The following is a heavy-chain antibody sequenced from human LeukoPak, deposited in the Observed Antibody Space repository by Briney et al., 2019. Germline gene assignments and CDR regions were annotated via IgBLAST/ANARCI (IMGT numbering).Heavy chain of an antibody. CDR1: GFTFSNYW. J-gene: IGHJ4*02. Sequence: PWVSLRLSCAASGFTFSNYWMHWVRQAPGQGLVWFSRIDGDGSSTSYADSVKGSFTIYRHNAKNTLYLQMTSLSAEDTAVYYCARTIVGAAFDYWRQGTLVTVSS. CDR2: IDGDGSST. D-gene: IGHD1-26*01. V-gene: IGHV3-74*01. CDR3: ARTIVGAAFDY.